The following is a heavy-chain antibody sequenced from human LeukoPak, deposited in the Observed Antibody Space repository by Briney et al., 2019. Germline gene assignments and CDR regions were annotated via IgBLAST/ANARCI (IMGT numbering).Heavy chain of an antibody. CDR1: GFTFSSYA. V-gene: IGHV3-30-3*01. CDR2: ISYDGSNK. J-gene: IGHJ4*02. Sequence: PGGSLRLSCAASGFTFSSYAMHWVRQAPGKGLEWVTVISYDGSNKYYADSVKGRFTISRDNSKNTLYLQMNSLRAEDTAVYYCARDPTVSVPDYFDYWGQGILVTVSS. CDR3: ARDPTVSVPDYFDY. D-gene: IGHD4-11*01.